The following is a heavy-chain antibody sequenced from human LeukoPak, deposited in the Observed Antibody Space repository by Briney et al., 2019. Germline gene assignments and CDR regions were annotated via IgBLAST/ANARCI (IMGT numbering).Heavy chain of an antibody. V-gene: IGHV3-7*01. J-gene: IGHJ4*02. CDR2: IKQDGSEK. CDR3: ARVMVRGVIKVLDY. CDR1: GFTFSSYW. D-gene: IGHD3-10*01. Sequence: GGSLRLSCAASGFTFSSYWMSWVRQAPGKGLEWVANIKQDGSEKNYVDSVKGRFTISIDNAKNSLYLQMNRLRAEDTAVYYCARVMVRGVIKVLDYWGQGTLVTVSS.